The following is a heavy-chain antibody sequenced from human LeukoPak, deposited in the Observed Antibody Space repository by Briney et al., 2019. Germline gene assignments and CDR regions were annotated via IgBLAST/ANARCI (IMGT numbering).Heavy chain of an antibody. CDR3: ARDRGVTPGIAFD. CDR2: ISSSSSYT. Sequence: KTGGSLRLSCAASGFTFSSYAMSWVRQAPGKGLEWVSYISSSSSYTNYADSVKGRFTISRDNAKNSLYLQMNSLRAEDTAVYYCARDRGVTPGIAFDWGQGTLVTVSS. V-gene: IGHV3-11*05. CDR1: GFTFSSYA. J-gene: IGHJ4*02. D-gene: IGHD6-13*01.